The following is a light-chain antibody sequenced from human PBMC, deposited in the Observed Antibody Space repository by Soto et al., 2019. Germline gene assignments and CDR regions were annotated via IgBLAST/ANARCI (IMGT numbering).Light chain of an antibody. Sequence: DIQMTQPPSSLSASVGDRVTITCQASQDIRNYLNWYQQKPGKAPKLLIYDASNLETGVPSRFSGSGSGRNFTFTISSLQPEDIATYYCQQCNDLLTFGGGTRIEIK. V-gene: IGKV1-33*01. CDR1: QDIRNY. J-gene: IGKJ4*01. CDR2: DAS. CDR3: QQCNDLLT.